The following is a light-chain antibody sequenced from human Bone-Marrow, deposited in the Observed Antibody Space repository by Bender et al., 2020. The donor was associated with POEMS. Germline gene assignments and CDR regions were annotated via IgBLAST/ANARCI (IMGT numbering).Light chain of an antibody. CDR3: CSYAGSSTSVL. CDR2: DVS. J-gene: IGLJ2*01. Sequence: QSALTQPASVSGSPGQSITISCSGSSSDIGTYNYVSWYQLHPGKVPKLMIYDVSYRPSGVSTRFSGSKSGNTASLTISGLQADDEADYYCCSYAGSSTSVLFGGGTKLTVL. V-gene: IGLV2-23*02. CDR1: SSDIGTYNY.